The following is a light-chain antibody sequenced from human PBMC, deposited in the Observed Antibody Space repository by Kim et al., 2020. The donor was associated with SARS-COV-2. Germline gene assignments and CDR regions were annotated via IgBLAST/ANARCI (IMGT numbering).Light chain of an antibody. V-gene: IGLV1-47*01. CDR3: AAWDDSLSVV. Sequence: PGQRVNISCSESSSNIGSNYVYCYQQRPGTAPKRLIYRNNQRPSGVPDRFSGSKSGTSASLAISGLRSEDEADYYCAAWDDSLSVVFGGGTQLTVL. J-gene: IGLJ2*01. CDR2: RNN. CDR1: SSNIGSNY.